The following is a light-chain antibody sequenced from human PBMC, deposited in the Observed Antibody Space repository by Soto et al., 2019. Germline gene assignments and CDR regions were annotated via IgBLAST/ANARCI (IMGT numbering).Light chain of an antibody. J-gene: IGKJ4*01. CDR1: QSVSSY. CDR2: DAS. V-gene: IGKV3-11*01. CDR3: QQRSNRPLT. Sequence: EIVLTQSPATLSLSPGERATLSCRASQSVSSYVAWYQSKPGQAPRLLMYDASNRVIGIPARFSGSGSGTDFTLPISSLEPEDFAVYYCQQRSNRPLTFGGGTTVEI.